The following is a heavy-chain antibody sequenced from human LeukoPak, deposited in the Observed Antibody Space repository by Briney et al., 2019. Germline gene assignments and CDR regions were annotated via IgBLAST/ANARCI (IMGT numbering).Heavy chain of an antibody. CDR3: ATVEIVVPIGEDY. CDR2: INSDGSST. CDR1: GFTFSSYW. V-gene: IGHV3-74*01. D-gene: IGHD3-22*01. J-gene: IGHJ4*02. Sequence: GGSLRLSCAASGFTFSSYWMHWVRQAPGKGLVWVSRINSDGSSTSYADSVKGRFTISRDNAKNSLYLQMNSLRAEDTAVYYCATVEIVVPIGEDYWGQGTLVTVSS.